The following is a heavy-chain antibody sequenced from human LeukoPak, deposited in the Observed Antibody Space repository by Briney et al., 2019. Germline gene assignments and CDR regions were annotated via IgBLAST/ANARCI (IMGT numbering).Heavy chain of an antibody. D-gene: IGHD3-3*01. V-gene: IGHV3-23*01. J-gene: IGHJ4*02. Sequence: GGSLRLSCAASGFTFSSCAMSWVRQAPGKGLEWVPAISGSGGSTYYADSVKGRFTISRDNSKNTLYLQMNSLRAEDTAVYYCAKDNSARYDFWSGSGVFDYWGQGTLVTVSS. CDR3: AKDNSARYDFWSGSGVFDY. CDR1: GFTFSSCA. CDR2: ISGSGGST.